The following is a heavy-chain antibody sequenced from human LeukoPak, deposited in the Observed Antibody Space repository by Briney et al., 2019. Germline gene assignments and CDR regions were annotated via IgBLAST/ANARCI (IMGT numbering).Heavy chain of an antibody. CDR1: GYTFTSYA. CDR3: ARDSGSGNNDY. D-gene: IGHD1-26*01. J-gene: IGHJ4*02. V-gene: IGHV1-3*01. CDR2: ISAGNGNT. Sequence: ASVKVSCKASGYTFTSYAIHWVHQAPGQRLEWMGWISAGNGNTKYSQNFQGRVTFISNTSATTAFMELSSLRSEDAAVYYCARDSGSGNNDYWGQGTLVTVSS.